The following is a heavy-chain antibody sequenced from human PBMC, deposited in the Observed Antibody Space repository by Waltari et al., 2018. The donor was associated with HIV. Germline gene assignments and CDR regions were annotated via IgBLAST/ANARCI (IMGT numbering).Heavy chain of an antibody. Sequence: QLLLQESGPGLVRPSETLSLTCTVTGPSISSRRYYWGWVRQPPGQGLEWIVMTMYSGSTYNNPSLQSRVAISVDTSRNQFSLKLTSVTAADTALYYCARHDGTSYYFGSDMNPRPFSFWFASWGQGILVTVSS. CDR2: TMYSGST. J-gene: IGHJ5*01. CDR3: ARHDGTSYYFGSDMNPRPFSFWFAS. D-gene: IGHD3-10*01. CDR1: GPSISSRRYY. V-gene: IGHV4-39*01.